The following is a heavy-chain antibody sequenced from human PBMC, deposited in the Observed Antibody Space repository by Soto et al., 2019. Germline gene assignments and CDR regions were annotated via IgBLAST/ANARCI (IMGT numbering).Heavy chain of an antibody. Sequence: EVQLLESGVGLVQPGGSLRLSCAASGFTFSSYAMSWVRQAPGKGLEWVSAISGSGGSTYYADSVKGRFTISRDNSKNTLYLQMNSLRAEDTAVYYCAKDRVLWFGELNWFDPWGQGTLVTVSS. J-gene: IGHJ5*02. CDR2: ISGSGGST. CDR1: GFTFSSYA. CDR3: AKDRVLWFGELNWFDP. D-gene: IGHD3-10*01. V-gene: IGHV3-23*01.